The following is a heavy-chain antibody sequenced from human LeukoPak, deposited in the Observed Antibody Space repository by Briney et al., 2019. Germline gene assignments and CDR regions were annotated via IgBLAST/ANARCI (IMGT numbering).Heavy chain of an antibody. V-gene: IGHV1-69*13. CDR1: GGTFSSYA. CDR3: ATETAIFGVVNAAFDY. Sequence: ASVKVSCKASGGTFSSYAISWVRQAPGQGLEWMGGIIPIFGTANYAQKFQGRVTITADESTSTAHMELSSLRSEDTAVYYCATETAIFGVVNAAFDYWGQGTLVTVSS. J-gene: IGHJ4*02. CDR2: IIPIFGTA. D-gene: IGHD3-3*01.